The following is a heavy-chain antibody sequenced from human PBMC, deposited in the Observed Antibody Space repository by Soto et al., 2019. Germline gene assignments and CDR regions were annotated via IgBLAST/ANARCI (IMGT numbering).Heavy chain of an antibody. D-gene: IGHD3-16*01. J-gene: IGHJ4*02. CDR1: GFTFSSYW. V-gene: IGHV3-7*01. CDR2: IKQDGSEK. CDR3: ARAPVSRLDYFDY. Sequence: GGSLRLSCAASGFTFSSYWMSWVRQAPGKGLEWVANIKQDGSEKYYVDSVKGRFTISRDNAKNSLYLQMNSLRAEDTAVYYCARAPVSRLDYFDYWGQGTLVTVSS.